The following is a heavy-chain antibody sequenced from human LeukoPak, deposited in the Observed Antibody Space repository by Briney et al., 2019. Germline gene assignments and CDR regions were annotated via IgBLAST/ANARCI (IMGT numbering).Heavy chain of an antibody. CDR3: ARVRGSSWFFDH. D-gene: IGHD6-13*01. V-gene: IGHV4-39*07. J-gene: IGHJ4*02. CDR2: IYYSGST. CDR1: GGSISSSSHY. Sequence: PSETLSLTCTVSGGSISSSSHYWGWIRQPPGMGLEWIGTIYYSGSTYYNLSLKSRVTTSVDTSKNQFSLKLSSVTGADTAVYYCARVRGSSWFFDHWGQGILVTVSS.